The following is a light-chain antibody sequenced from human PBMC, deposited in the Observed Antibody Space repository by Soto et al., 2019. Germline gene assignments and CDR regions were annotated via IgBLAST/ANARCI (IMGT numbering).Light chain of an antibody. CDR1: ESISNW. CDR2: KAS. J-gene: IGKJ2*01. V-gene: IGKV1-5*03. Sequence: DIQMTPSPSTLSASVGDRVTITCRASESISNWLAWYQQKPGKAPKLLVYKASTLESGVPSRFSGGGSGTQVTLTISSLQPDDFAPYYGQQYKSDSSYTVGQGTKLDI. CDR3: QQYKSDSSYT.